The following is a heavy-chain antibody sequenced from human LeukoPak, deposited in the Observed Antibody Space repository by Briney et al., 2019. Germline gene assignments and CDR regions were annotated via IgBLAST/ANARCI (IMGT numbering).Heavy chain of an antibody. J-gene: IGHJ4*02. Sequence: AGGSLRLSCTVSGFTVSSNSMSWVRQAPGKGLEWVSFIYSDNTHYSDSVKGRFTISRDNSKNTLYLQMNSLRAEDTAVYYCTRRAPLLPYFDYWGQGTLVTVSS. V-gene: IGHV3-53*01. CDR1: GFTVSSNS. CDR2: IYSDNT. D-gene: IGHD2/OR15-2a*01. CDR3: TRRAPLLPYFDY.